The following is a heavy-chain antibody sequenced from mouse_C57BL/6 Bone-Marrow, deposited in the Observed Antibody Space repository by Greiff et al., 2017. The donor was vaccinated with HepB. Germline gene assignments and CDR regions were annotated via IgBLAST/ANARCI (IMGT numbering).Heavy chain of an antibody. V-gene: IGHV3-6*01. CDR1: GYSITSGYY. CDR3: ARGGIDY. J-gene: IGHJ2*01. Sequence: EVQLQESGPGLVKPSQSLSLTCSVTGYSITSGYYWNWIRQFPGNKLEWMGYISYDGSNNYNPSLKNRISITRDTSKNQFFLKLNSVTTEDTATYYCARGGIDYWGQGTTLTVSS. CDR2: ISYDGSN.